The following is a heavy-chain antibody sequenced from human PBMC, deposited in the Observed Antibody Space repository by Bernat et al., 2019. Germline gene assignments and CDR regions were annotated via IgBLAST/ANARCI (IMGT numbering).Heavy chain of an antibody. Sequence: EVQLVESGGGLVKPGGSLRLSCAASGFTFSSYSMNWVRQAPGKGLEWVSSISSSSSYIYYADSVKGRFTISRDNAKNSLYLQMNSLRAEDTAVYYCAGDGHYDFWGGYLEGYYYYYYMDVWGKGTTVTVSS. V-gene: IGHV3-21*01. J-gene: IGHJ6*03. CDR3: AGDGHYDFWGGYLEGYYYYYYMDV. CDR2: ISSSSSYI. CDR1: GFTFSSYS. D-gene: IGHD3-3*01.